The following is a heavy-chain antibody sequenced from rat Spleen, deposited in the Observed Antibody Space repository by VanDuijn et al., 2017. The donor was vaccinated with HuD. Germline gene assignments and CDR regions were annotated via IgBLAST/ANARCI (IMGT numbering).Heavy chain of an antibody. CDR3: ARDDSYYFDY. V-gene: IGHV2-45*01. CDR2: IWRSGST. J-gene: IGHJ2*01. D-gene: IGHD1-7*01. CDR1: GFSLTNYS. Sequence: QVQLMESGPGLVQPSETLSLTCTVSGFSLTNYSVHWVRQSPGKGLEWVGVIWRSGSTEYNSALKSRLSISRDTSKNHIFLKMNSLQSEDTTTYYCARDDSYYFDYWGQGVMVTVSS.